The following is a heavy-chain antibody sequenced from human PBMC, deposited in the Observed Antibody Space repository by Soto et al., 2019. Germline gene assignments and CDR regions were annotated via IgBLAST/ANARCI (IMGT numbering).Heavy chain of an antibody. V-gene: IGHV4-34*01. CDR3: ASRLDTSSTSPTRHTQRYNWFDP. J-gene: IGHJ5*02. Sequence: SETLSLTCAVYGGSFSGYYWSWIRQPPGKGLEWIGEINHSGSTNYNPSLKSRVTISVDTSKNKFSLKLSSVTAADTAVYYCASRLDTSSTSPTRHTQRYNWFDPWGQGTLVTVSS. D-gene: IGHD2-2*01. CDR1: GGSFSGYY. CDR2: INHSGST.